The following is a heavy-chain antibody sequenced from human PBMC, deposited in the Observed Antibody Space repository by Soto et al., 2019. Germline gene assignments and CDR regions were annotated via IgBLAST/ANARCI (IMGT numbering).Heavy chain of an antibody. V-gene: IGHV1-18*01. D-gene: IGHD4-4*01. CDR2: ISAYNGNT. J-gene: IGHJ6*03. CDR3: ASLCKVNTHYYYMDV. Sequence: ASVKVSCKASGYTFTSYGISWVRQAPGQGLEWMGWISAYNGNTNYAQKLQGRVTMTTDTSTSTAYMELRSLRSDDTAVYYCASLCKVNTHYYYMDVCGKGTTVTVS. CDR1: GYTFTSYG.